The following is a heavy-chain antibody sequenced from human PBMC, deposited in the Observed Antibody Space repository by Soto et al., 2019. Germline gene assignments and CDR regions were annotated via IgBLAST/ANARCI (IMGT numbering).Heavy chain of an antibody. V-gene: IGHV1-69*12. CDR2: IIPVFGTP. CDR3: ARGDATKIVVTTYYARDV. D-gene: IGHD3-22*01. Sequence: QVQLVQSGAEVKKPGSSVKVSCKASGGSLSNYGISWVRQAPGQGLEWMGAIIPVFGTPNYAQKFQDRVTITADESTTTVYLEVRSLTSEDTAVYYCARGDATKIVVTTYYARDVWGQGTTVTVSS. CDR1: GGSLSNYG. J-gene: IGHJ6*02.